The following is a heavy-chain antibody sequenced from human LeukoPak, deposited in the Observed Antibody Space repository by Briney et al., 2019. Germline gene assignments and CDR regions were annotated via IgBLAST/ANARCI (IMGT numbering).Heavy chain of an antibody. CDR3: ARGHSGSYYWFDP. Sequence: SETLSLTCTVSGGSVSSGSYYWSWIRQPPGKGLEWIGYIYYSGSTNYNPSLKSRVTISVDTSKNQLSLKLSSVTAADTAVYYCARGHSGSYYWFDPWGQGTLVTVSS. CDR2: IYYSGST. D-gene: IGHD1-26*01. CDR1: GGSVSSGSYY. J-gene: IGHJ5*02. V-gene: IGHV4-61*01.